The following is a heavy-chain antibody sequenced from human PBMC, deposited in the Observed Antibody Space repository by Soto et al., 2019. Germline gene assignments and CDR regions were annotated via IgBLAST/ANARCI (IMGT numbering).Heavy chain of an antibody. J-gene: IGHJ6*02. Sequence: QVQLVESGGGVVQPGRSLRLSCAASGFTFSSYGMHWVRQAPGKGLEWVAVISYDGSNKYYAESVKGRFTISRDNSKNTLYLQMNSLRAEDTAVYYCAKDPRIQWDGHGMDVWGQGTTVTVSS. CDR1: GFTFSSYG. D-gene: IGHD1-26*01. CDR2: ISYDGSNK. CDR3: AKDPRIQWDGHGMDV. V-gene: IGHV3-30*18.